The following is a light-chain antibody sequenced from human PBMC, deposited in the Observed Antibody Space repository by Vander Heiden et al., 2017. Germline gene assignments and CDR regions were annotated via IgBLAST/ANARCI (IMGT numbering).Light chain of an antibody. Sequence: DIQMTQSPSAMSASAGDRVTITCRASQGIGDFLTWFQQKPGKVPKRLIYGASILQSGVLSRFSGSGSGKEFTLTISSLKPADFATYYCLQHNTYPPPFGQGTKVEI. CDR1: QGIGDF. CDR2: GAS. V-gene: IGKV1-17*03. J-gene: IGKJ1*01. CDR3: LQHNTYPPP.